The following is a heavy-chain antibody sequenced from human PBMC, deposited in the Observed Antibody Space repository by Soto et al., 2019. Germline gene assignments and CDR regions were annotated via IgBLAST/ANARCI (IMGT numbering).Heavy chain of an antibody. CDR3: ARAARAGYYYYYYGMDV. D-gene: IGHD6-6*01. CDR2: IYYNGNT. Sequence: KPSETLSLTCTLSGGAINDHYWSFIRQPPGKGLEWIGYIYYNGNTNYNPSLESRVTISVDRSRNQFSLRLTSLTAADTAVYYCARAARAGYYYYYYGMDVWGQGTTVTVSS. V-gene: IGHV4-59*11. J-gene: IGHJ6*02. CDR1: GGAINDHY.